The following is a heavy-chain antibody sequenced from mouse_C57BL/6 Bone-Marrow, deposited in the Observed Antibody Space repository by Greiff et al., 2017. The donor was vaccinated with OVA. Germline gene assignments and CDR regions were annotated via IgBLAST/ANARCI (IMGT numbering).Heavy chain of an antibody. CDR3: ARGAY. CDR2: IYPGDGDI. CDR1: GYAFSNYW. J-gene: IGHJ2*01. Sequence: VNVVESGAELVKPGAPVKISCKASGYAFSNYWMNWVKQRPGKGLEWIGQIYPGDGDINYNGKFKGKATLTADKSSSTAYMQFSSLTSEDSAVYFCARGAYWGQGTTLTVSS. V-gene: IGHV1-80*01.